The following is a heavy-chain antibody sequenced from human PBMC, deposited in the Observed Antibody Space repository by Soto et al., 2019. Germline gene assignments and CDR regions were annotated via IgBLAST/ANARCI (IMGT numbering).Heavy chain of an antibody. J-gene: IGHJ3*02. CDR2: ISAYNGNT. V-gene: IGHV1-18*01. Sequence: QVQLVQSGAEVKKPGASVKVSCKASGYTFTSYGISWVRQAPGQGLEWMGWISAYNGNTNYAQKLQGRVTMTTDSSTSTAYMELRSLRSDDTAVYYCARDRLYYGSGNDAFDIWGQGTMVTVSS. D-gene: IGHD3-10*01. CDR1: GYTFTSYG. CDR3: ARDRLYYGSGNDAFDI.